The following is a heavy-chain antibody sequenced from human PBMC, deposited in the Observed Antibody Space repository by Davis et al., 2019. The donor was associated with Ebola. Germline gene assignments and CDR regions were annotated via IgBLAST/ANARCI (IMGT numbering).Heavy chain of an antibody. CDR1: GFTLSSYA. V-gene: IGHV3-23*01. D-gene: IGHD3-10*01. CDR3: AKDPYASGRDWFDP. CDR2: ISSGGGAP. J-gene: IGHJ5*02. Sequence: GESLKISCAASGFTLSSYAMYWVRQAPGKGLEWVSDISSGGGAPYYADSVKGRFTISRDNSKNTLYLQMNSLRAEDTALYYCAKDPYASGRDWFDPWGQGTLVTVSS.